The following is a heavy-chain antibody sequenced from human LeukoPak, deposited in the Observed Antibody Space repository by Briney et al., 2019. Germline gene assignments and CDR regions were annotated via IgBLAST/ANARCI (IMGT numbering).Heavy chain of an antibody. CDR1: GFTFSSYV. CDR3: ARDSSVEMATIGIDGMDV. J-gene: IGHJ6*02. D-gene: IGHD5-24*01. V-gene: IGHV3-64*04. CDR2: IGSNGGST. Sequence: PGGSLRLSCSASGFTFSSYVMHWVRQAPGKGLEYVSAIGSNGGSTFYADSVKGRFTISRDNSKNTLYLQMNSLRAEDTAVYYCARDSSVEMATIGIDGMDVWGQGTTVTVSS.